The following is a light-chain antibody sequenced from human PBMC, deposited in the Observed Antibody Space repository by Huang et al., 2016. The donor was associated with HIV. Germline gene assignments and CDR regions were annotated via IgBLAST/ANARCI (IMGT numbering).Light chain of an antibody. Sequence: DIQMTQSPSSLSASVGDRVTITCQASQDITNYLNWYQQKPGKAPKLLIYGASNLETGVPARFSGSGSGTDFTITISSLQPEDIATYYCQHYDNLPLTFGGGTKVEIK. V-gene: IGKV1-33*01. CDR2: GAS. CDR1: QDITNY. CDR3: QHYDNLPLT. J-gene: IGKJ4*01.